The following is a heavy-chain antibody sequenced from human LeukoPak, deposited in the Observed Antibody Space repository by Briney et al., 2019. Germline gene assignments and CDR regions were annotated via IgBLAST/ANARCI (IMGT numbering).Heavy chain of an antibody. CDR2: INPDSGGT. CDR1: GYTFTAYY. Sequence: ASVKVSCKASGYTFTAYYIHWVRQAPGQGLEWMGWINPDSGGTNYAQKFQGRVTMTRDTSISTAYMDLTRLRSDDTAVYYCAKLDIVAERNWFDPWGQGTLVTVSS. J-gene: IGHJ5*02. CDR3: AKLDIVAERNWFDP. V-gene: IGHV1-2*02. D-gene: IGHD2-15*01.